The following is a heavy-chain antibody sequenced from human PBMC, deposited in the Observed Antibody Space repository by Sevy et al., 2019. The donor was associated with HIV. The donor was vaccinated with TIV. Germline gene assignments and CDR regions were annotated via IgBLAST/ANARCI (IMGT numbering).Heavy chain of an antibody. CDR1: AFSLSRYS. D-gene: IGHD3-22*01. V-gene: IGHV3-21*01. J-gene: IGHJ4*02. CDR3: AREDYYVSGSYFFDS. Sequence: GGSLRLSCAASAFSLSRYSMNWVCQAPGKGLESVSSISSSSNYIYYADSVKGRFTISRDNAKNSLYLQMTSLRAEDTAVYYCAREDYYVSGSYFFDSWGQGTLVTVSS. CDR2: ISSSSNYI.